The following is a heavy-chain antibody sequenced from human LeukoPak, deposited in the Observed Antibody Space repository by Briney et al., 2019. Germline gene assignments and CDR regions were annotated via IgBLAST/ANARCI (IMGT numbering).Heavy chain of an antibody. V-gene: IGHV1-69*05. CDR3: ARDRWSGSPLGY. J-gene: IGHJ4*02. Sequence: SVKVSCKASGGTFSSYAISWVRQAPGQGLEWMGRIIPIFGTANYAQKFQGRVTITTDESTSTAYMELSSLRSEDTAVYSCARDRWSGSPLGYWGQGALVTVSS. CDR1: GGTFSSYA. CDR2: IIPIFGTA. D-gene: IGHD1-26*01.